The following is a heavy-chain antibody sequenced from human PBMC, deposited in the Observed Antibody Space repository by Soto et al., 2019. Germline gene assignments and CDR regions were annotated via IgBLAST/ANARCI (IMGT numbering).Heavy chain of an antibody. CDR1: GFTFSSYD. CDR3: ARDQGAYSSVSFYALDV. Sequence: SGVSLRLSCAASGFTFSSYDLHWIRSSPNKGREWVTAISYDGTNKSYADPVKVRFAISRDNSKNTLYLQMNSLRTEDTAAYYCARDQGAYSSVSFYALDVWGQGTTVTVSS. CDR2: ISYDGTNK. V-gene: IGHV3-30*03. D-gene: IGHD6-19*01. J-gene: IGHJ6*02.